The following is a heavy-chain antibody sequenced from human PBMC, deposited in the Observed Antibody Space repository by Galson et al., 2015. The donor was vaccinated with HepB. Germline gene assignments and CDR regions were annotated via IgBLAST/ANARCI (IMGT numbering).Heavy chain of an antibody. V-gene: IGHV5-10-1*01. CDR3: ARLSEDYYDSSGYYGYWYFDH. Sequence: QSGAEVKKPGESLRISCKGSGYSFTSYWISWVRQMPGKGLEWMGRIDPSDSYTNYSPSFQGHVTISADKSISTAYLQWSSLKASDTAMYYCARLSEDYYDSSGYYGYWYFDHWGRGTLVTVSS. J-gene: IGHJ2*01. CDR1: GYSFTSYW. D-gene: IGHD3-22*01. CDR2: IDPSDSYT.